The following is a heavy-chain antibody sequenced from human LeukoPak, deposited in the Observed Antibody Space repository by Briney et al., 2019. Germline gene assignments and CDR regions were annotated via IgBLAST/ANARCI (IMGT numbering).Heavy chain of an antibody. V-gene: IGHV3-48*03. CDR1: GFTFSSYE. Sequence: PGGSLRLSCAASGFTFSSYEMNWVRQAPGKGLEWISHISTSGSTIYYADSVKGRFTISRDNAKNSVSLQMNSLRAEDTAVYYCARWHDSGDYSDYWGQGTLVTVSS. CDR2: ISTSGSTI. D-gene: IGHD4-17*01. CDR3: ARWHDSGDYSDY. J-gene: IGHJ4*02.